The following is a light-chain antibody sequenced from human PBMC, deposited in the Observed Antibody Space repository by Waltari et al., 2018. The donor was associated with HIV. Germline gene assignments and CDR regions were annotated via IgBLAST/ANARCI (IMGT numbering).Light chain of an antibody. V-gene: IGLV2-11*01. Sequence: QSPLTQPRSVSGSPGQSVTISCTGTSSDVGGYNYVSWYQQHPGKAPKLVIYDFSKRPSGVPDRFSGSKSANTGSLTISWLQAEDEADLYCCSYAGSYTYGFGTGTKVNVL. CDR3: CSYAGSYTYG. J-gene: IGLJ1*01. CDR2: DFS. CDR1: SSDVGGYNY.